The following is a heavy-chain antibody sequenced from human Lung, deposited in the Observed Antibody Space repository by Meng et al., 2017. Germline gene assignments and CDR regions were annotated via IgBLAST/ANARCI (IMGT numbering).Heavy chain of an antibody. CDR1: GYIFTNYD. V-gene: IGHV1-18*01. CDR3: ARYVPNGSFWYFDF. Sequence: VQLVQAGPDAKKPGASMKVSCKASGYIFTNYDISWVRQAPGQGLEWMGWISVKNGEAKYPQNFQGRVTMTTDTTTSTAYMELRSLTSDDTAVYYCARYVPNGSFWYFDFWGRGTLVTVSS. J-gene: IGHJ2*01. D-gene: IGHD6-13*01. CDR2: ISVKNGEA.